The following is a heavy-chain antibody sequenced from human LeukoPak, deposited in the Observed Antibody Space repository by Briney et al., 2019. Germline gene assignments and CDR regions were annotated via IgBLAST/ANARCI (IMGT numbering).Heavy chain of an antibody. CDR1: GGSISSSSYY. J-gene: IGHJ4*02. CDR2: IYYSGST. V-gene: IGHV4-39*07. D-gene: IGHD3-22*01. Sequence: SETLSLTCTVSGGSISSSSYYWGWIRQPPGKGLEWIGSIYYSGSTYYNPSLKSRVTISVDTSKNQFSLKLSSVTAADTAVYYCARRHAYYYDSSGYRTVFGYWGQGTLVTVSS. CDR3: ARRHAYYYDSSGYRTVFGY.